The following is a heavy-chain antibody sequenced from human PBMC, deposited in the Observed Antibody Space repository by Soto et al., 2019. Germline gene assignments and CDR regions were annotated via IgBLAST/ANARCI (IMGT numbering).Heavy chain of an antibody. D-gene: IGHD1-26*01. V-gene: IGHV4-30-4*02. J-gene: IGHJ4*01. CDR1: GGSISSGDYY. Sequence: PSETLSLTCTVSGGSISSGDYYWSWIRQPPGKGLEWIGYVFYSGTTCYNPSLKSRVTISVDTSKNQFSLKLSSVTAADTAVYYCARAVRGSYYDDWRHGTLVTVPQ. CDR3: ARAVRGSYYDD. CDR2: VFYSGTT.